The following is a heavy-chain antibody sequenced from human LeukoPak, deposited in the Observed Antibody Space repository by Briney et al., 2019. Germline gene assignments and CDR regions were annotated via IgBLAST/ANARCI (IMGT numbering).Heavy chain of an antibody. CDR2: ISWNSGSI. Sequence: GGSPRLSCAASGFTFDDYAMHWVRQAPGKGLEWVSGISWNSGSIGYADSVKGRFTISRDNAKNSLYLQMNSLRAEDTALYYCAKGTIFGVVTNNWFDPWGQGTLVTVSS. V-gene: IGHV3-9*01. CDR1: GFTFDDYA. D-gene: IGHD3-3*01. J-gene: IGHJ5*02. CDR3: AKGTIFGVVTNNWFDP.